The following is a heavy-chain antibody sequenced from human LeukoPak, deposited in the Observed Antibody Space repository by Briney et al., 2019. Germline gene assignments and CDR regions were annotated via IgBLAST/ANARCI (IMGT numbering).Heavy chain of an antibody. CDR3: ARAPISYDSSGYYLDY. CDR2: INTNTGNP. J-gene: IGHJ4*02. D-gene: IGHD3-22*01. Sequence: ASVKVSCKASGYTFTSYGISWVRQAPGQGLEWMGWINTNTGNPTYAQGFTGRFVFSLDTSVSTAYLQISSLKAEDTAVYYCARAPISYDSSGYYLDYWGQGTLVTVSS. CDR1: GYTFTSYG. V-gene: IGHV7-4-1*02.